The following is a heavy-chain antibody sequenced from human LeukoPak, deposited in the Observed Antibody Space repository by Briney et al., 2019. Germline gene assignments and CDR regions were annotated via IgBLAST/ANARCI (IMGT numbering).Heavy chain of an antibody. CDR3: ARDTYYYDSSGYSHHDY. J-gene: IGHJ4*02. CDR2: ISSGSHYI. CDR1: GFTFSSYS. D-gene: IGHD3-22*01. Sequence: GGSLRLSCAASGFTFSSYSINWVRQAPGKGLEWVSSISSGSHYIYYADSVKGQFTISRDNSKNTLYLQMNSLRAEDTAVYYCARDTYYYDSSGYSHHDYWGQGTLVTVSS. V-gene: IGHV3-21*04.